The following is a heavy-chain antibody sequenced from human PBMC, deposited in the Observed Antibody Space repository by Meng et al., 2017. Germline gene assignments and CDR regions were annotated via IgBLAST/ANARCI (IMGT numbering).Heavy chain of an antibody. D-gene: IGHD5-24*01. J-gene: IGHJ2*01. Sequence: GSLRLSCTVSGGSISSSSYYWGWICQPPGKGLEWIGSLYYSGSTYYNPSLKSRVTISVDTSKNQFSLKLGSVTAADTAVYYRARDYVWTTGDGYNVRVHSYWYFDLWGRGTLVTVSS. CDR3: ARDYVWTTGDGYNVRVHSYWYFDL. CDR2: LYYSGST. V-gene: IGHV4-39*07. CDR1: GGSISSSSYY.